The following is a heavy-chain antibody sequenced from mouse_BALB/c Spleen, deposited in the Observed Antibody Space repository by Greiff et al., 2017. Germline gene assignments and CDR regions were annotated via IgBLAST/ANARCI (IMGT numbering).Heavy chain of an antibody. Sequence: EVQLQQSGAELVRPGALVKLSCKASGFNITDYYMHWVKQRPEQGLEWIGWIDPENGNTIYDPKFQGKASITADTSSNTAYLQLSSLTSEDTAVYYCARAGYDGYWGQGTTLTVSS. CDR2: IDPENGNT. CDR1: GFNITDYY. V-gene: IGHV14-1*02. CDR3: ARAGYDGY. D-gene: IGHD2-14*01. J-gene: IGHJ2*01.